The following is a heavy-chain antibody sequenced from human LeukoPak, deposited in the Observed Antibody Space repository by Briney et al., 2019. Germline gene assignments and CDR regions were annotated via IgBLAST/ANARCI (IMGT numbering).Heavy chain of an antibody. CDR2: LGGSDDRT. Sequence: GGSLRLSCVASGFTLSNNAMAWVRQVPGKGLEWVSALGGSDDRTDYADSVQGRFTISRDNSKNTLYLQMNSLRAEDTAVYYCAKDILRWAFDVWGQGTMVTVS. D-gene: IGHD4-23*01. CDR1: GFTLSNNA. J-gene: IGHJ3*01. CDR3: AKDILRWAFDV. V-gene: IGHV3-23*01.